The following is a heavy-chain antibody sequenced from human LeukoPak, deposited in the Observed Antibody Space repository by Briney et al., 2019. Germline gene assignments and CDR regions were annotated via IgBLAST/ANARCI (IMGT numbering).Heavy chain of an antibody. CDR1: GFTFSSYG. CDR3: ADILTGYSNY. Sequence: GGTLRLSCAASGFTFSSYGMSWVRQAPGKGPEWVSAISGSGGSTYYADSVKGRFTISRDNSKNTLYLQMNSLRAEDTAVYYCADILTGYSNYWGQGTLVTVSS. D-gene: IGHD3-9*01. V-gene: IGHV3-23*01. CDR2: ISGSGGST. J-gene: IGHJ4*02.